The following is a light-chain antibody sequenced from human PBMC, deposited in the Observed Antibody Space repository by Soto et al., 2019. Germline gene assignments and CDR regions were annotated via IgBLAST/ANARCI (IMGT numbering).Light chain of an antibody. J-gene: IGLJ2*01. Sequence: QSALTQPASVSGSPGQSITISCTGTSSDVGSYNLVSWYQQHPGKAPKLMIYEGSKRPSGVSNRFSGSKSGNTASLTISRLQAEDEADYYCCSYAGSSPYVVFGGGTKLTVL. V-gene: IGLV2-23*01. CDR3: CSYAGSSPYVV. CDR2: EGS. CDR1: SSDVGSYNL.